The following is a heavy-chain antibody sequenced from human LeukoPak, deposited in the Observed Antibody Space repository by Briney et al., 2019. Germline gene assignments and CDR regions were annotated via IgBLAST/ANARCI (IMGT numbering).Heavy chain of an antibody. J-gene: IGHJ3*02. D-gene: IGHD3-22*01. CDR3: ARHASLYYYDSSGYYPDAFDI. CDR2: IYYSGST. CDR1: GGSMSSYY. V-gene: IGHV4-59*08. Sequence: RASETLSLTCTVSGGSMSSYYWSWIRQSPGKGLEWIGYIYYSGSTNYNPSLKSRVTISIDTSKNQFSLKLSSVTAADTAVYYCARHASLYYYDSSGYYPDAFDIWGQGTMVTVSS.